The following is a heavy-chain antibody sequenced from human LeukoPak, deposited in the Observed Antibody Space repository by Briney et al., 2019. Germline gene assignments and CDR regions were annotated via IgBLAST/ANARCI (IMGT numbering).Heavy chain of an antibody. CDR3: ARDLHDYSINYYYYGMDV. CDR1: GFTFSSYW. V-gene: IGHV3-74*01. D-gene: IGHD4-11*01. J-gene: IGHJ6*02. Sequence: GGSLRLSCAASGFTFSSYWMHWVRQAPGKGLVWVLRINSDGSSTSYADSVKGRFTISRDNAKNTLYLQVNSLRAEDTAVYYCARDLHDYSINYYYYGMDVWGQGTTVTVSS. CDR2: INSDGSST.